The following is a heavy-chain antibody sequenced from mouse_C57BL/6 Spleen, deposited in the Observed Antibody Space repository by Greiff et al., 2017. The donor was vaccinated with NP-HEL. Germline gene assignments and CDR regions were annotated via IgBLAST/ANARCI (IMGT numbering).Heavy chain of an antibody. CDR3: ARTYYGSSYDWYFDV. CDR2: IYPGDGDT. J-gene: IGHJ1*03. Sequence: QVQLKQSGPELVKPGASVKISCKASGYAFSSSWMNWVKQRPGKGLEWIGRIYPGDGDTNYNGKFKGKGTLTADKSSSPAYIQLSSLTSEDSAVYFCARTYYGSSYDWYFDVWGTGTTVTVSS. D-gene: IGHD1-1*01. V-gene: IGHV1-82*01. CDR1: GYAFSSSW.